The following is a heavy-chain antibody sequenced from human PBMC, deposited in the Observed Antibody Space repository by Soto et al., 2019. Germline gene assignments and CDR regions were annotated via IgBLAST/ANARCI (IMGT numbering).Heavy chain of an antibody. Sequence: PGRSLRLSCAASGFTFSIYSMNWVRQAPGNGLEWVSYIMPGSSHIFYADSVKGRFTISRDNAKNSLYLQMNSLRAEDTAVYYCASGYSYGYYFDYWGQGTLVTVSS. D-gene: IGHD5-18*01. CDR1: GFTFSIYS. CDR2: IMPGSSHI. V-gene: IGHV3-48*01. CDR3: ASGYSYGYYFDY. J-gene: IGHJ4*02.